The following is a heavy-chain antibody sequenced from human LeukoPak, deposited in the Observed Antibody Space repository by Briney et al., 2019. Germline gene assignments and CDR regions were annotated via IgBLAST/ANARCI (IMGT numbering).Heavy chain of an antibody. J-gene: IGHJ4*02. CDR1: GFTFSDYG. CDR3: AKDPNEAWY. CDR2: IRYDESNK. Sequence: GGSLRLSCAASGFTFSDYGMHWVRQAPGKGLEWVAFIRYDESNKYYADSVKGRFTISRDNSENTWYRQMNSLRGEDEAVYYCAKDPNEAWYWGQGTLVTVSS. V-gene: IGHV3-30*02.